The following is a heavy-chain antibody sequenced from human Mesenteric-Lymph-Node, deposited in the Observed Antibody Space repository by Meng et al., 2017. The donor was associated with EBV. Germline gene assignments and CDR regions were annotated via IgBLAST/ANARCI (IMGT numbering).Heavy chain of an antibody. Sequence: VQLVGSGGGLVKPGESLRLSCVASEFTLSNAWMSWVRQAPGKGLEWVGRIKSKTDGETTHYAAPVKGRFTISRDDSKNTLFLQMNSLQTEDTAVYYCTTDPAAPFDYWGQGTLVTSPQ. CDR3: TTDPAAPFDY. D-gene: IGHD6-25*01. CDR2: IKSKTDGETT. CDR1: EFTLSNAW. V-gene: IGHV3-15*01. J-gene: IGHJ4*02.